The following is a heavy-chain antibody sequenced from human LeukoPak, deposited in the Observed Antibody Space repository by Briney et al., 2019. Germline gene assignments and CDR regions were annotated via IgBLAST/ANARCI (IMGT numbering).Heavy chain of an antibody. CDR2: IPWNSGSI. CDR3: AKSYDGSGPWGYYFDN. J-gene: IGHJ4*02. Sequence: GRSLRLSCAASGFTFDDYAMHWVRQAPGKGLEWVSGIPWNSGSIAYADSVKGRFTISRDNAKNSLYLQMNSLRAEDMALYYCAKSYDGSGPWGYYFDNWGQGTLVTVSS. D-gene: IGHD3-22*01. CDR1: GFTFDDYA. V-gene: IGHV3-9*03.